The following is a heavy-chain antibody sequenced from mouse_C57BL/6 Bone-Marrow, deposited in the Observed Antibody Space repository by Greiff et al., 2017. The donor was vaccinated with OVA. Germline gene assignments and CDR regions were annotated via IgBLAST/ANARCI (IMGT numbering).Heavy chain of an antibody. V-gene: IGHV2-4*01. CDR3: AKERALGYFDV. Sequence: VQLQQSGPGLVQPSQSLSITCTVSGFSLTSYGVHWVRQPPGKGLEWLGVLWSVVSTDYHAAFLSRLSISTDNSKSQVFFKMNSLQADDTAIYYCAKERALGYFDVWGTGTTVTVSS. CDR1: GFSLTSYG. J-gene: IGHJ1*03. D-gene: IGHD3-3*01. CDR2: LWSVVST.